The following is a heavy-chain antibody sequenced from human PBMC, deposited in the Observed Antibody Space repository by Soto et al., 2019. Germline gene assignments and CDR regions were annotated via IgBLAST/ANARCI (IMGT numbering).Heavy chain of an antibody. CDR3: ARQVGATDVYYYGMDV. J-gene: IGHJ6*02. V-gene: IGHV4-39*01. CDR1: GGSISSSSYY. CDR2: IYYSGST. Sequence: SETLSLTCTVSGGSISSSSYYWGWIRQPPGKGLGWIGSIYYSGSTYYNPSLKSRVTISVDTSKNQFSLKLSSVTAADTAVYYCARQVGATDVYYYGMDVWGQGTTVTVSS. D-gene: IGHD1-26*01.